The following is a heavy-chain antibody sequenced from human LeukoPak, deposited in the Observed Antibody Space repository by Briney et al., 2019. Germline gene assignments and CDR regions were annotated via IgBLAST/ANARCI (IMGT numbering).Heavy chain of an antibody. J-gene: IGHJ6*03. CDR2: IYTSGST. CDR3: ARDGGYSRGYTYYHMDV. V-gene: IGHV4-61*02. CDR1: GASISSGSYY. Sequence: SETLSLTCTVSGASISSGSYYWSWIRQPAGEGLEWIGRIYTSGSTIYNPSLKSRITISVDTSKNQMSLNLSSVTASDTAVYYCARDGGYSRGYTYYHMDVWGKGTTVTVSS. D-gene: IGHD5-18*01.